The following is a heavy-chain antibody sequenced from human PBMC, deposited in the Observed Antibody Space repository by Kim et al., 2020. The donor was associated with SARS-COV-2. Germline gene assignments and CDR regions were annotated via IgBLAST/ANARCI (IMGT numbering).Heavy chain of an antibody. V-gene: IGHV3-23*01. CDR1: GFTFSSYA. J-gene: IGHJ6*02. CDR2: ISGSGGST. D-gene: IGHD1-1*01. CDR3: AKKNWNPRDYYYGMDV. Sequence: GGSLRLSCAASGFTFSSYAMSWVRQAPGKGLEWVSAISGSGGSTYYADSVKGRFTISRDNSKNTLYLQMNSLRAEDTAVYYCAKKNWNPRDYYYGMDVWGQGTTVTVSS.